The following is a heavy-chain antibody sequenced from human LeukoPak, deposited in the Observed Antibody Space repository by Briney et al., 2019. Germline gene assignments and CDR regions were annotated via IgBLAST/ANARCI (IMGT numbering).Heavy chain of an antibody. CDR1: GGSISSGGYY. J-gene: IGHJ6*02. CDR2: IYYSGST. V-gene: IGHV4-31*03. CDR3: ARDTPGYSSSWYVLRSPDGMDV. D-gene: IGHD6-13*01. Sequence: PSETLSLTCTVSGGSISSGGYYWSWIRQHPGKGLEWIGYIYYSGSTYYNPSLKSRVTISVDTSKNQFSLKLSSVTAADTAVYYCARDTPGYSSSWYVLRSPDGMDVWGQGTTVTVSS.